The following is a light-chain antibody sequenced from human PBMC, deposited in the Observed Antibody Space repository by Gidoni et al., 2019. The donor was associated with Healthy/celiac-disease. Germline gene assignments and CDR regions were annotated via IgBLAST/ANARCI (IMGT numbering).Light chain of an antibody. CDR3: QHYGSSKDT. CDR1: QSVSSSY. Sequence: EIVLTQSPGTLSLSPGERATLSCRASQSVSSSYLAWYQQKPGQAPRILIYGASSRATGIPDRFSGSGSGTDFTLTISRLEPEDFAVYYCQHYGSSKDTFGQGTKLEI. V-gene: IGKV3-20*01. J-gene: IGKJ2*01. CDR2: GAS.